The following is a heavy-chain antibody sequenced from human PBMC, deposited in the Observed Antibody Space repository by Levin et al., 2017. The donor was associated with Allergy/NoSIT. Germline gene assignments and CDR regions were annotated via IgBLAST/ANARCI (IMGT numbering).Heavy chain of an antibody. Sequence: ASETLSLTCSVSGGSISSGGYYWSWIRQHPGKGLEWIGYIYYSGVTYHNPSLKSRVTISIDTSKNQFSLKLSSVTAADTAVYYCARWYYGSGSYYNARFDYWGQGTLVTVSS. CDR3: ARWYYGSGSYYNARFDY. D-gene: IGHD3-10*01. V-gene: IGHV4-31*03. J-gene: IGHJ4*02. CDR1: GGSISSGGYY. CDR2: IYYSGVT.